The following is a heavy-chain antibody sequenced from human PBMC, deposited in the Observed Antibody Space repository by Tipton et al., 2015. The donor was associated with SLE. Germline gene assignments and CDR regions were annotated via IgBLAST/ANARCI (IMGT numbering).Heavy chain of an antibody. Sequence: GSLRLSCAASGFTFSDYYMSWIRQAPGKGLEWVSYISSSGSTIYYADSVKGRFTISRDNAKNSLYLQMNSLRAEDTAVYYCARVPTIFGVVISPGYYYYMDVWGKGTTVTVSS. V-gene: IGHV3-11*01. J-gene: IGHJ6*03. D-gene: IGHD3-3*01. CDR1: GFTFSDYY. CDR2: ISSSGSTI. CDR3: ARVPTIFGVVISPGYYYYMDV.